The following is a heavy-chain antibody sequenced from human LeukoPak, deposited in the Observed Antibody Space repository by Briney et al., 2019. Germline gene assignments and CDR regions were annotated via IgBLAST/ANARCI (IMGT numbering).Heavy chain of an antibody. D-gene: IGHD6-19*01. J-gene: IGHJ6*03. V-gene: IGHV3-7*01. CDR3: ARIVSGAGKYYYYYMDV. CDR1: GFTFSSYW. CDR2: IKQDGSEK. Sequence: GGSLRLSCAASGFTFSSYWMSWVRQAPGKGREWVANIKQDGSEKYYVDSVKGRFTISRDNAKNSLYLQMNSLRAEDTAVYYCARIVSGAGKYYYYYMDVWGKGTTVTVSS.